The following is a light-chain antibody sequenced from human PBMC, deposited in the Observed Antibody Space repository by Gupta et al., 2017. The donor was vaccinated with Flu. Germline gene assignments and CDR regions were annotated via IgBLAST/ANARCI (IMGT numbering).Light chain of an antibody. J-gene: IGKJ3*01. CDR1: QSVSSD. Sequence: EIVLTQSPVTLSLSPGERATLSCRASQSVSSDLAWFQQKPGQAPRLLIYDISNRAPGIPARFSGSGAGTDFTLTISSLEPEDFAVYYCQHRITRPPEVTFGPGTKVDV. CDR3: QHRITRPPEVT. CDR2: DIS. V-gene: IGKV3-11*01.